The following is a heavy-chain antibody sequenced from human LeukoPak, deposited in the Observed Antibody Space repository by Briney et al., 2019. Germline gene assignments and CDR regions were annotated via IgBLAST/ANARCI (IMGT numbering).Heavy chain of an antibody. J-gene: IGHJ4*02. CDR3: VKGRSGTLYYFDY. Sequence: GGSLRLSCAASGFTFSDYYMSWIRQAPGKGLEWVSYISSSGSTIYYADSVKGRFTISRDNAKNSLYLQINSLRDEDTAVYYCVKGRSGTLYYFDYWGQGTLVTVSS. V-gene: IGHV3-11*01. CDR1: GFTFSDYY. CDR2: ISSSGSTI. D-gene: IGHD3-10*01.